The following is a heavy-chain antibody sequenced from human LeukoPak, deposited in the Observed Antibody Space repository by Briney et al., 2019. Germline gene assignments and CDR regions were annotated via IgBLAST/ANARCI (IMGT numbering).Heavy chain of an antibody. V-gene: IGHV1-2*02. CDR1: GYTFTGYY. CDR2: INPNSGGT. Sequence: ASVKVSCKASGYTFTGYYMHWVRQAPGQGLEWMGWINPNSGGTSYQGRVTMTRDTSISTAYMELSRLRSDDTAVYYCVRDRTRAGYSSGWYHDYWGQGTLVTVSS. J-gene: IGHJ4*02. D-gene: IGHD6-19*01. CDR3: VRDRTRAGYSSGWYHDY.